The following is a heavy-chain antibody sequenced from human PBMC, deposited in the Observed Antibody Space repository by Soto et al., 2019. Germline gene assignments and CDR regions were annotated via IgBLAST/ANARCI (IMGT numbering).Heavy chain of an antibody. D-gene: IGHD4-17*01. V-gene: IGHV4-61*01. CDR2: IYSSGGT. J-gene: IGHJ6*02. CDR1: GGSVTSGSYY. Sequence: SETLSLTCSVSGGSVTSGSYYWSWIRQPPGKGLEWIGYIYSSGGTSYNPSLKSRVTISVDTSKNQFSLKLSSVTAADTAVYYCARYDYGDYGYYYYYGMDVWGQGTTVTVSS. CDR3: ARYDYGDYGYYYYYGMDV.